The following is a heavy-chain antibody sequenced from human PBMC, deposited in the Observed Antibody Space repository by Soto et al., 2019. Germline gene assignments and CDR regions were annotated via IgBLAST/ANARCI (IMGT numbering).Heavy chain of an antibody. V-gene: IGHV4-30-4*01. J-gene: IGHJ4*02. CDR2: IYYNGST. CDR1: GGSISSGDSY. Sequence: SETLSLTCTVSGGSISSGDSYWSWIRQPPGKGLEWIGYIYYNGSTSYNPSLKSRVAISVDTSKSQFSLKLSSVTAADTAVYYCARDNYDYDLYYFDYWGQGTLVTVYS. CDR3: ARDNYDYDLYYFDY. D-gene: IGHD3-3*01.